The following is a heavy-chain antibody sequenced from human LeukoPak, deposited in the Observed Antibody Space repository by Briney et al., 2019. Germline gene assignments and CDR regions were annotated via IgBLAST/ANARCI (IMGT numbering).Heavy chain of an antibody. CDR3: AREGQGGGSFDY. D-gene: IGHD2-15*01. V-gene: IGHV3-33*01. CDR2: IWYDGSNK. J-gene: IGHJ4*02. CDR1: GFTFSSYG. Sequence: PGGSLRLSCAASGFTFSSYGMYWVRQAPGKGLEWVAVIWYDGSNKYYADSVKGRFTISRDNSKNTLYLQMNSLRAEDTAVYYCAREGQGGGSFDYWGQGTLVTVSS.